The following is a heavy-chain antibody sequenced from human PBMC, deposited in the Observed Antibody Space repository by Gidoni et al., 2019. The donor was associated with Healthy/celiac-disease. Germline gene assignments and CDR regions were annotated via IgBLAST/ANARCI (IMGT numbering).Heavy chain of an antibody. CDR1: GGSISSSSYY. CDR3: ASSPKYYDFWSGYPADAFDI. D-gene: IGHD3-3*01. J-gene: IGHJ3*02. CDR2: IYYSGST. V-gene: IGHV4-39*01. Sequence: QLQLQESGPGLVEPSETLSLTCTVSGGSISSSSYYWGWIRQPPGKGLEWIGSIYYSGSTYYNPSLKSRVTISVDTSKNQFSLKLSSVTAADPAVYYCASSPKYYDFWSGYPADAFDIWGQGTMVTVSS.